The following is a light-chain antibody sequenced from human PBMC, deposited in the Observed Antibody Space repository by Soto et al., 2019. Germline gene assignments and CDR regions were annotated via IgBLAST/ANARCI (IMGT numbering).Light chain of an antibody. CDR3: CSYGGSYTWV. J-gene: IGLJ3*02. CDR2: DVS. V-gene: IGLV2-11*01. CDR1: SGDVGGYNF. Sequence: QSALTQPRSVSGSPGQSVTISCTGTSGDVGGYNFVSWYQQHPGKAPTLMIFDVSQRPSGVPDRFSGSNSGNTASLTISGLQADDEADYYCCSYGGSYTWVFGGGTKLTVL.